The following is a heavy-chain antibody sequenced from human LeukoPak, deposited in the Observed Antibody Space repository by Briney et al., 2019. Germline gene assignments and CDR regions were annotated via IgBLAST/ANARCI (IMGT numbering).Heavy chain of an antibody. CDR1: GYTFTSYG. CDR3: ARVVSLVVAATPSDY. V-gene: IGHV1-18*01. J-gene: IGHJ4*02. Sequence: GASVKVSCKASGYTFTSYGISWVRQAPGQGLEWMGWIRAYNGNTNYAQKLQGRVTMTTDTSTSTAYMELRSLRSDDTAVYYCARVVSLVVAATPSDYWGQGTLVTVSS. CDR2: IRAYNGNT. D-gene: IGHD2-15*01.